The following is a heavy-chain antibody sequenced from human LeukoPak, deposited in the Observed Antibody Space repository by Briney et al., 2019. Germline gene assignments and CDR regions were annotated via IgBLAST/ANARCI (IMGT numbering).Heavy chain of an antibody. D-gene: IGHD2-15*01. CDR3: ARDNVVVVAATGYYYGMDV. Sequence: GGSLRLSCAASGFTFSSYAMSWVRQAPGKGLEWVSAISGSGGSTNYADSVKGRFTISRDNAKNSLYLQMNSLRAEDTAVYYCARDNVVVVAATGYYYGMDVWGQGTTVTVSS. J-gene: IGHJ6*02. CDR2: ISGSGGST. V-gene: IGHV3-23*01. CDR1: GFTFSSYA.